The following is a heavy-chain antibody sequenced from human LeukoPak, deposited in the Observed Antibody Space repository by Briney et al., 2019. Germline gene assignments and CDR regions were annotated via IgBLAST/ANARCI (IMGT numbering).Heavy chain of an antibody. Sequence: GGSLRLSCAASGFTFNNYGMHWVRQAPGKGLEWVAFIRSDGSNKYYADSVKGRFTISRDNSKNTLYLQMNSLRPEDTAVYYCAKRSLGLPDYWGQGTLVTVSS. CDR3: AKRSLGLPDY. V-gene: IGHV3-30*02. D-gene: IGHD1-7*01. J-gene: IGHJ4*02. CDR1: GFTFNNYG. CDR2: IRSDGSNK.